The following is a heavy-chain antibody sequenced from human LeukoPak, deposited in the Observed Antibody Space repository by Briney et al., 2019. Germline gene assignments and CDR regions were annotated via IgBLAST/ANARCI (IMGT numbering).Heavy chain of an antibody. D-gene: IGHD6-13*01. CDR1: GFTFSSYA. CDR2: ISGSGGST. Sequence: PGGSLRLSCAASGFTFSSYAMSWVRQAPGKGLEWVSAISGSGGSTYYADSVKGRFTISRDNAKNSLYLQMNSLRAEDTAVYYCARVEQQLLVRIDYWGQGTLVTVSS. CDR3: ARVEQQLLVRIDY. V-gene: IGHV3-23*01. J-gene: IGHJ4*02.